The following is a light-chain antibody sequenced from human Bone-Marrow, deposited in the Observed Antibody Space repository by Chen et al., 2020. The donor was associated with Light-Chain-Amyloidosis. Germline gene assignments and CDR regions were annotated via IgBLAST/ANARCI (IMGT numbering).Light chain of an antibody. CDR3: SAYTITNTLV. Sequence: QSALTQPASVSGSPGQSITISCTGTSSVVGGDNHVSWDQQHPDKAPKLMIYAVTNRPSWVPDRFSGSKSDNTASLTISGLQTEDEADYFCSAYTITNTLVFGSGTRVTVL. CDR2: AVT. J-gene: IGLJ1*01. CDR1: SSVVGGDNH. V-gene: IGLV2-14*01.